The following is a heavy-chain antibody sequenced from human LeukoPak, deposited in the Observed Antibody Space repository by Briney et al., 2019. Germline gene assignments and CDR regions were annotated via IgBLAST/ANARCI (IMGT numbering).Heavy chain of an antibody. J-gene: IGHJ6*02. V-gene: IGHV3-7*03. CDR1: GFTFSSYW. CDR2: IKKDGSEK. D-gene: IGHD6-13*01. Sequence: GGSLRLSCAASGFTFSSYWMSWVRQAPGKGLEWVANIKKDGSEKYYVDSVKGRFTISRDNAKNSLYLQMNSLRAEDTAVYYCARVSSSWGVGGMDVWGQGTTVTVSS. CDR3: ARVSSSWGVGGMDV.